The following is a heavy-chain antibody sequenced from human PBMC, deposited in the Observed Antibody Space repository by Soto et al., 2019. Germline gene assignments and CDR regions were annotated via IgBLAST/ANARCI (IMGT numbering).Heavy chain of an antibody. CDR3: AKDLHWYGMDV. V-gene: IGHV3-23*01. D-gene: IGHD1-1*01. J-gene: IGHJ6*02. CDR2: INKNGGTT. Sequence: GGSLRLSCAASGFTFGSFFMNWVRQAPGKGLEWVSDINKNGGTTHYADSVRGRFTISRDNSRNTLYLQMNSLRAEDTALYYCAKDLHWYGMDVWGQGTPVTVS. CDR1: GFTFGSFF.